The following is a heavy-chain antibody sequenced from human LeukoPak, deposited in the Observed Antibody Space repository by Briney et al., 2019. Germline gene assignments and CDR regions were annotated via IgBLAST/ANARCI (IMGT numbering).Heavy chain of an antibody. J-gene: IGHJ5*02. CDR3: ASCVYYSGYEDGNWFDP. CDR1: GGTFSSYA. Sequence: ASVKVSCKASGGTFSSYAISWVRQAPGQGLEWMGRIIPILGIANYAQKFQGRVTITADKSTSTAYMELSSLRSEDTAVYYCASCVYYSGYEDGNWFDPWGQGTLVTVSS. D-gene: IGHD5-12*01. CDR2: IIPILGIA. V-gene: IGHV1-69*04.